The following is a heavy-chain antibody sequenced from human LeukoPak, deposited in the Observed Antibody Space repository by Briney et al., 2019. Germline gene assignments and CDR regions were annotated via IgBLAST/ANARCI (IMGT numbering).Heavy chain of an antibody. J-gene: IGHJ4*02. CDR2: ISGSGGST. D-gene: IGHD2-2*01. Sequence: GGSLRLSCVASGFTFSSYAMSWVRQTPGKGLEWVSAISGSGGSTYYADSVKGRFTISRDNSKNTLFLQMNSLRAEDTAPYYCAGTYCSRTSCYGSFDYWGQGTLVTVSS. V-gene: IGHV3-23*01. CDR1: GFTFSSYA. CDR3: AGTYCSRTSCYGSFDY.